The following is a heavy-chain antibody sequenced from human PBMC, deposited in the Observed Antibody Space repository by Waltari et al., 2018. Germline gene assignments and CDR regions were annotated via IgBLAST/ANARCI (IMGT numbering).Heavy chain of an antibody. V-gene: IGHV3-23*01. CDR2: INDYGNTK. J-gene: IGHJ4*02. D-gene: IGHD1-26*01. CDR3: TKDRRLSGTYGYFDY. Sequence: EVQVLESGGGLVQPGKSLRLSCAASGFTFRSSAMAWVRQAPGKGLEWVSSINDYGNTKYYADSVKGRFSVSRDSSRNTLYLQMNSLTAEDTAIYYCTKDRRLSGTYGYFDYWGQGTLVTVSS. CDR1: GFTFRSSA.